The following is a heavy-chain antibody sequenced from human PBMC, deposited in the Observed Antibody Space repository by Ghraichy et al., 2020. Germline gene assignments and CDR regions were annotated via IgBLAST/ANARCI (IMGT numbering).Heavy chain of an antibody. CDR3: ARDHRLGVAGKGGYYFDY. D-gene: IGHD6-19*01. J-gene: IGHJ4*02. CDR2: ISSSSSTM. CDR1: GFTFSSYS. Sequence: SLRLSCAASGFTFSSYSMNWVRQAPGKGLEWISYISSSSSTMSYADSVKGRFTISRDNAKNSLYLQMNSLRDEDTAVYYCARDHRLGVAGKGGYYFDYWGQGTLVTVSS. V-gene: IGHV3-48*02.